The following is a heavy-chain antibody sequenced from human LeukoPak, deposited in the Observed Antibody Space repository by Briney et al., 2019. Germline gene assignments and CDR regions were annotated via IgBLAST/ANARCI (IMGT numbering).Heavy chain of an antibody. D-gene: IGHD6-6*01. Sequence: GGSLRLSCAASGFTFSSYAMHWVRQAPGKGLEYVSAISSNGGSTYYANSVKGRFTISRDNSKNTLYLQMGSLRAEDMAVYYCARGGSSSFGTFDYWGQGTLVTVSS. CDR1: GFTFSSYA. CDR3: ARGGSSSFGTFDY. V-gene: IGHV3-64*01. CDR2: ISSNGGST. J-gene: IGHJ4*02.